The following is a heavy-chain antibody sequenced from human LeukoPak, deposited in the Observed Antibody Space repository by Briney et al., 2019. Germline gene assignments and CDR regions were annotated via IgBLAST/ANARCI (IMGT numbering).Heavy chain of an antibody. CDR2: ISSSSSYI. V-gene: IGHV3-21*01. CDR1: GFTFSSHS. J-gene: IGHJ4*02. D-gene: IGHD1-26*01. Sequence: PGGSLRPSCAASGFTFSSHSMNWVRQAPGKGLEWVSSISSSSSYIYYADSVKGRFSISRDNAKNSLYLQMNSLRAEDTAVYYCARDLLGWELHYFDYWGQGTLVTVSS. CDR3: ARDLLGWELHYFDY.